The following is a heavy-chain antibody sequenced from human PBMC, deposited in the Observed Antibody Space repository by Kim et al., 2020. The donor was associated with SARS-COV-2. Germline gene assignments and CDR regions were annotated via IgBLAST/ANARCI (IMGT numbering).Heavy chain of an antibody. CDR1: GFTFSSYG. J-gene: IGHJ3*02. CDR2: IWYDGSNK. CDR3: AKGWSYYDILTGYYNPPGAFDI. V-gene: IGHV3-33*06. D-gene: IGHD3-9*01. Sequence: GGSLRLSCAASGFTFSSYGMHWVRQAPGKGLEWVAVIWYDGSNKYYADSVKGRFTISRENSKNTLYLQMNSLRAEDTAVYYCAKGWSYYDILTGYYNPPGAFDIWGQGTMVTVSS.